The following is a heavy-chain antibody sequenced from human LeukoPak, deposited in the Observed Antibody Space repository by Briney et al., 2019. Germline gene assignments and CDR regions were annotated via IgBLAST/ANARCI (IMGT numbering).Heavy chain of an antibody. CDR1: GGSISSSSYY. J-gene: IGHJ4*02. CDR3: ARHGWYSGGWCIFYFDY. CDR2: LYYSGST. Sequence: SETLSLTCTVSGGSISSSSYYWGWIRQPPGKGLEWIGCLYYSGSTYYNPSLKSRVTISVDTSKNQFSLKLSSVTAADTAVYYCARHGWYSGGWCIFYFDYWGQGTLVTVSS. V-gene: IGHV4-39*01. D-gene: IGHD6-19*01.